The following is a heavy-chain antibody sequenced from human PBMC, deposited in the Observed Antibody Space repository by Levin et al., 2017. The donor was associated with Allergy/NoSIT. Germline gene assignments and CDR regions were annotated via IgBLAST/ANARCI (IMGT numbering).Heavy chain of an antibody. D-gene: IGHD2-21*01. CDR3: ARTYCGGGAGCHGLSWSFDL. CDR2: IDWDDEK. J-gene: IGHJ2*01. Sequence: SGPTLVKPTQTLIVTCALSGFSLTPNGMRVSWIRQSPGKALEWLARIDWDDEKFYSTSLRTRLTISKDTSEKQVILIMTNLDRADTATYYCARTYCGGGAGCHGLSWSFDLWGRGTRVTVSS. CDR1: GFSLTPNGMR. V-gene: IGHV2-70*04.